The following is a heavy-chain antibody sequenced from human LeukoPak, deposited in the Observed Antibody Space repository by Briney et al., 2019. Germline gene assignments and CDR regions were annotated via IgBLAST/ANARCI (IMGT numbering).Heavy chain of an antibody. D-gene: IGHD3-10*01. Sequence: GGSLRLSCAASGFTFNTFGMNWVRQAPGKGLEWVSSISSSGVYIYYADSLKGRFTISRDNAKNSLYLQMNSLRAEDTAIYFCARDFRIYYGSGSYGSRFDPWGQGTLVTVSS. J-gene: IGHJ5*02. V-gene: IGHV3-21*01. CDR1: GFTFNTFG. CDR2: ISSSGVYI. CDR3: ARDFRIYYGSGSYGSRFDP.